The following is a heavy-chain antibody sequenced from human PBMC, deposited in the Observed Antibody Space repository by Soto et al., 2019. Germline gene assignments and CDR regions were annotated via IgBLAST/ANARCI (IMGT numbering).Heavy chain of an antibody. CDR1: GFTFNSYA. Sequence: EVQLLESGGGLIQPGGSLRLSCAASGFTFNSYAMTWVRQAPGKGLEWVSYISSGASNMYYADSVKGRFTISRDNAQSSLYLQMNSLRVEDTAVYYCARDPNYDFWSGYRNKEGTYGMDVWGQGTTVTVSS. V-gene: IGHV3-48*03. CDR3: ARDPNYDFWSGYRNKEGTYGMDV. CDR2: ISSGASNM. D-gene: IGHD3-3*01. J-gene: IGHJ6*02.